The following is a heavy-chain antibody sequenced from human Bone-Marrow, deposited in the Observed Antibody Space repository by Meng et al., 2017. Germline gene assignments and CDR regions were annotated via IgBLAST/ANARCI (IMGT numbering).Heavy chain of an antibody. CDR1: GFTFSSYW. D-gene: IGHD4-17*01. J-gene: IGHJ4*03. Sequence: GESLKISCAASGFTFSSYWMHWVRQAPGKGPVWVSRINSDGSSTSYADSVKGRFTISRDNAKNTLYLQMNSLRAEDTAVYYCARVSGGYVNYWGQGTTVTVSS. V-gene: IGHV3-74*01. CDR2: INSDGSST. CDR3: ARVSGGYVNY.